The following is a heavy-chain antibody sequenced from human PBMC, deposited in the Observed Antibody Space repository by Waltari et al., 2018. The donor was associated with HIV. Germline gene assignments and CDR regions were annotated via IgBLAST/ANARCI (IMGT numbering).Heavy chain of an antibody. V-gene: IGHV3-21*01. CDR2: ISSGSSFI. D-gene: IGHD4-17*01. J-gene: IGHJ4*01. Sequence: EVQLVESGGGLVKPGGSLRPPCAGSGFTLSSFSMIWVRQAPGKGREWVASISSGSSFIDYADSVKGRFTISRDNAKNSLYLQMKSLRVEDTALYYCARALTNFGGFWGQGTLVTVSS. CDR1: GFTLSSFS. CDR3: ARALTNFGGF.